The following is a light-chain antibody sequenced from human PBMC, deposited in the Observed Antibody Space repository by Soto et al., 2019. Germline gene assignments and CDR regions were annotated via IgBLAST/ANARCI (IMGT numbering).Light chain of an antibody. CDR3: QQSYSRPRT. J-gene: IGKJ1*01. CDR1: QSISSN. Sequence: DIQMTQSPSSLSASVGDRVTITCRASQSISSNLNWYQQKPGKAPKLLIYAASSLQSGVPSRFSGSGSETDFTLSISSLQLEDFATYYCQQSYSRPRTFGQGTKVEIK. CDR2: AAS. V-gene: IGKV1-39*01.